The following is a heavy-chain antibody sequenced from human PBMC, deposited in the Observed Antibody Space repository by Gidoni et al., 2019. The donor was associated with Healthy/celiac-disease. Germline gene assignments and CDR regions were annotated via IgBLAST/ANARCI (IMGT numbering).Heavy chain of an antibody. Sequence: QLQLQESGPGLVKPSETLSLTCTVSGGSISSSSYYWGWIRQPPGKGLEWIGSIYYSGSTYYNPSLKSRVTISVDTSKNQFSLKLSSVTAADTAVYYCARRGIVGATGFVDYWGQGTLVTVSS. CDR1: GGSISSSSYY. V-gene: IGHV4-39*01. CDR3: ARRGIVGATGFVDY. CDR2: IYYSGST. J-gene: IGHJ4*02. D-gene: IGHD1-26*01.